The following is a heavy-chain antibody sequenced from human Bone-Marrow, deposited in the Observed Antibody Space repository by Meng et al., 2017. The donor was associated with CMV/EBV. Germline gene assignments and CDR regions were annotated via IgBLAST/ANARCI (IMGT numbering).Heavy chain of an antibody. D-gene: IGHD3-16*01. CDR2: IYYSGST. J-gene: IGHJ4*02. V-gene: IGHV4-39*07. Sequence: GSLRLSCTVSGGSISSSSYYWGWIRQPPGKGLEWIGSIYYSGSTYYNPSLKSRVTISVDTSKNQFSLKLSSATAADTAVYYCARYERLSYYFDYWGQGTLVTVSS. CDR1: GGSISSSSYY. CDR3: ARYERLSYYFDY.